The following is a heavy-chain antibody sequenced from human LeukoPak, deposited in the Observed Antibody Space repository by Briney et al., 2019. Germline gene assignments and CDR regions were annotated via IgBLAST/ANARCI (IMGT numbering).Heavy chain of an antibody. CDR3: ARPQYYYDSSGRIDY. J-gene: IGHJ4*02. V-gene: IGHV3-30-3*01. CDR1: GFTFSSCA. D-gene: IGHD3-22*01. Sequence: PGGSLRLSCAASGFTFSSCAMHWVRQAPGKGLEWVAVISYDGSNKYYADSVKGRFTISRDNSKNTLYLQMNSLRAEDTAVYYCARPQYYYDSSGRIDYWGQGTLVTVSS. CDR2: ISYDGSNK.